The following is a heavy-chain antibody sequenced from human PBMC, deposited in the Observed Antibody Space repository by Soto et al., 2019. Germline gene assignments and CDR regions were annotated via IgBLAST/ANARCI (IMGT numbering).Heavy chain of an antibody. D-gene: IGHD6-13*01. CDR2: INHSGST. Sequence: PSETLSLTCAVYGGSFSGYYWSWIRQPPGKGLEWIGEINHSGSTNYNPSLKSRVTISVDTSKNQFSLKLSSATAADTAVYYCAREGGMEYQLRGVEQQQLVLMRWFDPWGQGSLVTVSS. J-gene: IGHJ5*02. V-gene: IGHV4-34*01. CDR3: AREGGMEYQLRGVEQQQLVLMRWFDP. CDR1: GGSFSGYY.